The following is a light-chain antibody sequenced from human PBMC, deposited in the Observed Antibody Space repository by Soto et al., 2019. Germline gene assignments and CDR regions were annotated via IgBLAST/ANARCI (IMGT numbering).Light chain of an antibody. CDR2: AAS. J-gene: IGKJ3*01. CDR1: QSISSY. V-gene: IGKV1-39*01. Sequence: DIQMTQSPSSLSASVGARVTITCRASQSISSYLNWYQQKPGKAPKLLIYAASSLQSGVPSRFSGSGSGTDYTLTISSLQPEDFATYYCQQSYSTLTFGPGTKVD. CDR3: QQSYSTLT.